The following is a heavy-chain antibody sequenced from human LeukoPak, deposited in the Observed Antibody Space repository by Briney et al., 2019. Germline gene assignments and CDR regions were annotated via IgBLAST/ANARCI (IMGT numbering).Heavy chain of an antibody. CDR2: IYYSGTT. D-gene: IGHD3-10*01. J-gene: IGHJ6*03. CDR3: ARLKVRGVFYYYYMDV. Sequence: SETLSLTCTVSGASISSTSHYWGWIRQPPGKGPEWIGSIYYSGTTYYNPSLKSRITISVDTSKNQFSLKLSSVTAADTAVYYCARLKVRGVFYYYYMDVWGKGTTVTVSS. CDR1: GASISSTSHY. V-gene: IGHV4-39*01.